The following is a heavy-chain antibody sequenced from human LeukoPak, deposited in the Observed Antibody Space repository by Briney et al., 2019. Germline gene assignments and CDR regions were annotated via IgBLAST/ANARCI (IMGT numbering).Heavy chain of an antibody. Sequence: SETLSLTCTVSGGSISSYYWSWMRQPPGKGLEWIGYIYYSGTTNYNPSLKSRVTISVDTSKNQFSPKLSSVTAADTAVYYCARGSSGGSGSYYLAFDYWGQGTLVTVSS. CDR3: ARGSSGGSGSYYLAFDY. D-gene: IGHD3-10*01. J-gene: IGHJ4*02. CDR1: GGSISSYY. V-gene: IGHV4-59*01. CDR2: IYYSGTT.